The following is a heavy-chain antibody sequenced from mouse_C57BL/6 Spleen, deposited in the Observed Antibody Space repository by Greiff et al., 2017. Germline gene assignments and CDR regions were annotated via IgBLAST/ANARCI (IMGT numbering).Heavy chain of an antibody. CDR3: AREDYYGSTPCAWFAY. J-gene: IGHJ3*01. CDR2: IYPRSGNT. D-gene: IGHD1-1*01. Sequence: QVQLKESGAELARPGASVKLSCKASGYTFTSSGISWVTQRTGQGLEWIGEIYPRSGNTYYNEKFKGKATLTADKSSSTAYMELRSLTSEDSAVYFWAREDYYGSTPCAWFAYWGQGTLVTVSA. CDR1: GYTFTSSG. V-gene: IGHV1-81*01.